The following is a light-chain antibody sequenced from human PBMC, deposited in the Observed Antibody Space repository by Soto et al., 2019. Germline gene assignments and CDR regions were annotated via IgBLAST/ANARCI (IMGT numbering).Light chain of an antibody. CDR2: DDN. CDR3: QSYDSSLSGYV. J-gene: IGLJ1*01. V-gene: IGLV1-40*01. CDR1: SSNIGAGYD. Sequence: QSVLTQPPSVSGAPGQMVTISCTGSSSNIGAGYDLHWYRQLPGTAPKLLIYDDNNRPSGVPDRFSGSKSGTSASLAISGLQAEDEADYYCQSYDSSLSGYVFGTGTKVTVL.